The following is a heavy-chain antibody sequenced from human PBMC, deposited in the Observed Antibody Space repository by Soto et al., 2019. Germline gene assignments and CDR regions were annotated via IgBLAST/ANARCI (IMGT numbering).Heavy chain of an antibody. CDR3: TRSQGSSTSLEIYYYYYYGMDV. D-gene: IGHD2-2*01. J-gene: IGHJ6*02. CDR1: GGTFSSYA. V-gene: IGHV1-69*01. CDR2: IIPISDTT. Sequence: QVQLVQSGAEVKKPGSSVKVSCKASGGTFSSYAISWVRQAPGQGLEWMGGIIPISDTTNYAQKFQGRVTITADESTSTAYMELSSLRSEDTGVYYCTRSQGSSTSLEIYYYYYYGMDVWGQGTTVNVSS.